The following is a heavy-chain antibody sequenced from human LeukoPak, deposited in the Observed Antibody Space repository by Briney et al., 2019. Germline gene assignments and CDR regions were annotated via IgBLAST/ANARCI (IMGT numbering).Heavy chain of an antibody. CDR3: ARVPPWYMDV. V-gene: IGHV4-39*07. CDR1: GGSISSGSYY. Sequence: SETLSLTCTVSGGSISSGSYYWGWIRQPPGKGLEWIGNIHYSGITDYNPSLKSRVTISVDTSKNQFSLKLSSVTAADTAAYYCARVPPWYMDVWGKGTTITVSS. J-gene: IGHJ6*03. CDR2: IHYSGIT.